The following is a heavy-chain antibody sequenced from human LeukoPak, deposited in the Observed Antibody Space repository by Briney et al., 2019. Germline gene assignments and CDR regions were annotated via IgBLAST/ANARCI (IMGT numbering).Heavy chain of an antibody. CDR2: ISGSGGST. J-gene: IGHJ2*01. CDR3: AKDLYPSTYWYIDL. Sequence: GGSLRLSCAASGFTFSSYAMSWVRQAPGKGLEGVSAISGSGGSTYYADSVKGRFTISRDNSKNTLDLQMNSLRADDPAVNYCAKDLYPSTYWYIDLCGRGTLVTVSS. V-gene: IGHV3-23*01. CDR1: GFTFSSYA. D-gene: IGHD2-2*02.